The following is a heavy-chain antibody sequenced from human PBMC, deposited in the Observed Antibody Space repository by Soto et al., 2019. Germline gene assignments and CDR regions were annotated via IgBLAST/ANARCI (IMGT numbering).Heavy chain of an antibody. J-gene: IGHJ4*02. CDR3: ARDSPNYYDSSGFFGY. CDR2: ISAYNGNT. D-gene: IGHD3-22*01. V-gene: IGHV1-18*01. CDR1: GYTFTSYG. Sequence: QVPLVQSGAEVKKPGASVKVSCKASGYTFTSYGISWVRQAPGQGLEWMGWISAYNGNTNYAQKLQGRVTMTTDTSPSTAYMELRSLRPDDTAVYYCARDSPNYYDSSGFFGYWGQGTLVTVSS.